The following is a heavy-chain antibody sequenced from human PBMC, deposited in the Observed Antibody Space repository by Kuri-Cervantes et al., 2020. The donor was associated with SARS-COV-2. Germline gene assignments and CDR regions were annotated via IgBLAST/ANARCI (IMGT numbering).Heavy chain of an antibody. J-gene: IGHJ1*01. CDR1: GYTFTSYG. V-gene: IGHV1-18*04. Sequence: ASVKVSCKASGYTFTSYGISWVRQAPGQGLEWMGWISAYNGNTNYAQKLQGRVTMTTDTSTSTAYMELRSLRSDDTAVYYCARVGRGYGDYEPEYFQHWGQGTLVTVSS. D-gene: IGHD4-17*01. CDR3: ARVGRGYGDYEPEYFQH. CDR2: ISAYNGNT.